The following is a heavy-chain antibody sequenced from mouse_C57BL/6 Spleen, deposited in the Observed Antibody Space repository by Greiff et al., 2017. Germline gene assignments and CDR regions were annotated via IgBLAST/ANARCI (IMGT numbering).Heavy chain of an antibody. CDR1: GFTFSDYY. CDR2: INYDGIST. CDR3: ARDDGLGFAY. Sequence: DVMLVESEGGLVQPGSSMKLSCTASGFTFSDYYMAWVRQVPEKGLEWVANINYDGISTYYLDSLKSRFIISRDNAKNILYLQMSSLKSEDTATYYCARDDGLGFAYWGQGTLVTVSA. D-gene: IGHD2-3*01. V-gene: IGHV5-16*01. J-gene: IGHJ3*01.